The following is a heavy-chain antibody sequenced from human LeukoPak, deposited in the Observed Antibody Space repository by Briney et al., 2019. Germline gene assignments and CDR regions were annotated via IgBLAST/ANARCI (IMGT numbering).Heavy chain of an antibody. V-gene: IGHV3-23*01. J-gene: IGHJ5*02. CDR2: ISGSGGST. D-gene: IGHD3-9*01. CDR3: AKVYDILTGSSGDGWFDP. CDR1: GFTFSSSA. Sequence: PGGSLRLSCAASGFTFSSSAMSWVRQAPGKGLEWVSAISGSGGSTYCADSVKGRFTISRDNSKNTLYLQMNSLRAEDTAVYYCAKVYDILTGSSGDGWFDPWGQGTLVTVSS.